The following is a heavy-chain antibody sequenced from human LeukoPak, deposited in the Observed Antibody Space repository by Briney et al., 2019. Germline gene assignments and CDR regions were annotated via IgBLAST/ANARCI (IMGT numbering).Heavy chain of an antibody. J-gene: IGHJ6*02. V-gene: IGHV3-74*01. D-gene: IGHD3-10*01. Sequence: GGSLRLSCAASGFTFSSYWMHWVRQAPGKGLVWVSRINSDGSSTSYADSVKGRFTISRDNAKNSLYLQMNSLRAEDTAVYYCARDMMLLWFGQNYGMDVWGQGTTVTVSS. CDR2: INSDGSST. CDR1: GFTFSSYW. CDR3: ARDMMLLWFGQNYGMDV.